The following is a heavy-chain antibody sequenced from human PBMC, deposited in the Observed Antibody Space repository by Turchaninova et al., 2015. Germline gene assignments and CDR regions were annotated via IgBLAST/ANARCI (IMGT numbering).Heavy chain of an antibody. CDR2: ITTSGIYSSRSYI. V-gene: IGHV3-21*01. CDR3: ARDEIVTAELDYEYYGLDV. CDR1: GFTFRKYS. D-gene: IGHD2-2*01. Sequence: GGSLRLSCAGSGFTFRKYSMNWVRQAPGKGLEWVSSITTSGIYSSRSYIYYADSVRGRFTISRDDAKNSVFLQMDSLRAEDTAVYYCARDEIVTAELDYEYYGLDVWGQGTTVTVSS. J-gene: IGHJ6*02.